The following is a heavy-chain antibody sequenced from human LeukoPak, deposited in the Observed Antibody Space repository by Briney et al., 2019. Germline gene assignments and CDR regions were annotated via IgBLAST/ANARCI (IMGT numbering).Heavy chain of an antibody. V-gene: IGHV3-66*01. CDR3: ARDPQLAWYFDL. CDR2: IYSGGST. Sequence: PGGSLRLSCAAPGFTVSSNYMSWVRQAPGKGLEWVSIIYSGGSTYYADSVKGRFTISRDNSKNTLYLQMNSLRAGDTAVYYCARDPQLAWYFDLWGRGTLVTVSS. CDR1: GFTVSSNY. D-gene: IGHD6-13*01. J-gene: IGHJ2*01.